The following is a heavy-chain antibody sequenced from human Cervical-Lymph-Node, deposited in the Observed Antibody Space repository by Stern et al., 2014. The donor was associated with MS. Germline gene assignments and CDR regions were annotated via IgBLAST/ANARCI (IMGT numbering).Heavy chain of an antibody. J-gene: IGHJ3*02. Sequence: QLQLQESGPGLVKASQTLSLTCTVSGDSISNGSHYWSWIRQPAGKGLEWIGRMYTSGSTNYNPSLKSRAPISVDTSKNQFSVKLRSVTAADTAVYYCARDCRLRRKGAPDAFDIWGQGTMVTVSS. CDR3: ARDCRLRRKGAPDAFDI. CDR1: GDSISNGSHY. CDR2: MYTSGST. D-gene: IGHD4-17*01. V-gene: IGHV4-61*02.